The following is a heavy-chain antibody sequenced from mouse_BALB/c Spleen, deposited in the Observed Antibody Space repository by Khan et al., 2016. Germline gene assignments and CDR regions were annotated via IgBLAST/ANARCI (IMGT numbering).Heavy chain of an antibody. CDR3: VSIYDGYAWFVY. CDR1: GYTFTSYW. Sequence: QVQLQQSGAELVKPGASVKLSCKASGYTFTSYWIHWVKQRPGQGLEWIGEIDPSDSYTNYNQKFKGKATLTVDKSSSTAYMQLSSLTSEDSAGYSCVSIYDGYAWFVYWGQGTLVTVSA. CDR2: IDPSDSYT. V-gene: IGHV1-69*02. J-gene: IGHJ3*01. D-gene: IGHD2-3*01.